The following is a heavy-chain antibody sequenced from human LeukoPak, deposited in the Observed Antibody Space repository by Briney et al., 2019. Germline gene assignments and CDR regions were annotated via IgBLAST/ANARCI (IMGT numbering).Heavy chain of an antibody. CDR2: IYYSGST. D-gene: IGHD3-22*01. V-gene: IGHV4-39*07. CDR1: GGSISSSSYY. Sequence: SETLSLTCTVSGGSISSSSYYWGWIRQPPGKGLEWIGSIYYSGSTYYNPSLKSRVTISVDTSKNQFSLKLSSVTAADTAVYYCARDYYDSSGYYYVGWFDPWGQGTLVTVSS. CDR3: ARDYYDSSGYYYVGWFDP. J-gene: IGHJ5*02.